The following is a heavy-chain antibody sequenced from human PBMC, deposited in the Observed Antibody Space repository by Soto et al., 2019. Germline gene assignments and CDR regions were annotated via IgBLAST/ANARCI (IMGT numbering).Heavy chain of an antibody. Sequence: ASVKVSCKASGYTFNTYSISWVRQAPGQGREWMGWISGYNGDTHYAQKFQGRVTMTTDTYTSTAYMELSSLRSEDTAVYYCARVSHYDFWSGYGPYYGMDVWC. CDR3: ARVSHYDFWSGYGPYYGMDV. CDR1: GYTFNTYS. D-gene: IGHD3-3*01. V-gene: IGHV1-18*01. J-gene: IGHJ6*02. CDR2: ISGYNGDT.